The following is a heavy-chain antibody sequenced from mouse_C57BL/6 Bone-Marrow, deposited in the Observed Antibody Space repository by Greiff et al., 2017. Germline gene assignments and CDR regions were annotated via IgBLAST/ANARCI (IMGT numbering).Heavy chain of an antibody. J-gene: IGHJ2*01. CDR3: TSYYYGSSYFDH. CDR2: IDPENGDT. V-gene: IGHV14-4*01. D-gene: IGHD1-1*01. CDR1: GFNIKDAY. Sequence: VQLQQSGAELVRPGASVKLSCTASGFNIKDAYMHWVKQRPEQGLEWIGWIDPENGDTEYASKFQGKATITADTSSNTAYLQLSSLTSEDTAVYYCTSYYYGSSYFDHWGQGTTLTVSS.